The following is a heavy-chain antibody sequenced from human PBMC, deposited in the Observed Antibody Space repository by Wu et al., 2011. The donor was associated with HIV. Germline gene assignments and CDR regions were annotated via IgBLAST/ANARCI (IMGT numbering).Heavy chain of an antibody. V-gene: IGHV1-69-2*01. CDR1: GYTFTDYY. CDR2: IDPEDGET. Sequence: EVQLVQSGAEVRKPGATVKISCKVSGYTFTDYYMHWVQQAPGKGLEWMGLIDPEDGETIYAENFQGRVTITADTSSDTAYMELSGLRSEDTAVYYCAREKVPDVKWGPYYYYYMDVWAKGPRSPSP. D-gene: IGHD1-26*01. J-gene: IGHJ6*03. CDR3: AREKVPDVKWGPYYYYYMDV.